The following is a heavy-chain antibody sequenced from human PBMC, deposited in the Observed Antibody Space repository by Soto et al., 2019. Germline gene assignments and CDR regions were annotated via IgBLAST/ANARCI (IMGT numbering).Heavy chain of an antibody. Sequence: GGSLRLSCATSGFTFSSYGMHWVRQAPGKGLEWVAVISYDGSNKYYADSVKGRFTISRDNSKNTLYLQMNSLRAEDTAVYYCAKDVFQTTTVYFDYWGQGTLVTVS. CDR1: GFTFSSYG. V-gene: IGHV3-30*18. CDR2: ISYDGSNK. J-gene: IGHJ4*02. D-gene: IGHD4-17*01. CDR3: AKDVFQTTTVYFDY.